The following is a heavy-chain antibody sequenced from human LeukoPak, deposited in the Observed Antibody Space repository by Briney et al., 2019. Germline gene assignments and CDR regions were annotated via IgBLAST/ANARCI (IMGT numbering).Heavy chain of an antibody. Sequence: SETLSLTCAVYGGSFSGYYWSWIRQPPGKGLEWIGEINHSGSTNYNPSLKSRVTISVDTSKNQFSLKLSSVTAADTAVYYCARQAFAYEDILTAPGAFDIWGQGTMVTVSS. V-gene: IGHV4-34*01. J-gene: IGHJ3*02. D-gene: IGHD3-9*01. CDR3: ARQAFAYEDILTAPGAFDI. CDR2: INHSGST. CDR1: GGSFSGYY.